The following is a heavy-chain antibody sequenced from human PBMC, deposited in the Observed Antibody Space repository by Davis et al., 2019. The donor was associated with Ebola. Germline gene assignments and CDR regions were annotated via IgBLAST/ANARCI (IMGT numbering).Heavy chain of an antibody. D-gene: IGHD3-3*01. CDR1: GYTFTSYG. CDR3: ARGPWWFWSGAPESYFDY. J-gene: IGHJ4*02. V-gene: IGHV1-18*01. CDR2: ISAYNGNT. Sequence: AASVKVSCKASGYTFTSYGISWVRQAPGQGLEWMGWISAYNGNTNYAQKLQGRVTMTRDTSTSTVYMELSSLRSEDTAVYYCARGPWWFWSGAPESYFDYWGQGTLVTVSS.